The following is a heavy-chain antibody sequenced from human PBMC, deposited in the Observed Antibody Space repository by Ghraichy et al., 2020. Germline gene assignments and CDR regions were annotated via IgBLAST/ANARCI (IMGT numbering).Heavy chain of an antibody. V-gene: IGHV3-13*01. J-gene: IGHJ3*02. D-gene: IGHD1-14*01. CDR3: ARARTVQDDALDM. CDR1: GFTLSTYD. CDR2: IGVAGDT. Sequence: GGSLRLSCAASGFTLSTYDLHWVRQTPGKGLEWVSAIGVAGDTWYPDSLRGRFTISRENAKNSFSLQMNNLIARDTALYYCARARTVQDDALDMWGRGTMVTVFS.